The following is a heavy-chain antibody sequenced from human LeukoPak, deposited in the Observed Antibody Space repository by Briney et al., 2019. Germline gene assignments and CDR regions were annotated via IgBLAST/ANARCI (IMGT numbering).Heavy chain of an antibody. CDR1: GFTFSSYE. J-gene: IGHJ6*04. CDR3: ARAYYYYGMDV. V-gene: IGHV3-48*03. CDR2: ISSSGSTI. Sequence: GGSLRLSCAASGFTFSSYEMNWVRQAPGKGLEWVSYISSSGSTIYYADSVKGRFTISRDNAKNSLYLQMNSLRAEDAAVYYCARAYYYYGMDVWGKGTTVTVSS.